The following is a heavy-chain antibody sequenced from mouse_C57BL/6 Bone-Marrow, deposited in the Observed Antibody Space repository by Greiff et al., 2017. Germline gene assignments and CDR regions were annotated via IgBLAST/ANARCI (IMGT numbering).Heavy chain of an antibody. CDR3: ATLSAMSRGWLAF. CDR1: GYSFTGYY. J-gene: IGHJ3*01. Sequence: VQLQQSGPELVKPGASVKISCKASGYSFTGYYMNWVKQSPEKSLEWIGEINPRTGGTTYNQKFKAKATLTVDKSSSTAYMQLKSLTSEDSSVYYCATLSAMSRGWLAFWCQGTLVTVSA. D-gene: IGHD2-4*01. CDR2: INPRTGGT. V-gene: IGHV1-42*01.